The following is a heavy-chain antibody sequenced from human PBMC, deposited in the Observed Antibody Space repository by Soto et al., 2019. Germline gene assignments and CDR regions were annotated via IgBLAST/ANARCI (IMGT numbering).Heavy chain of an antibody. V-gene: IGHV1-69*13. J-gene: IGHJ5*02. CDR1: GGTFSSYA. D-gene: IGHD6-19*01. CDR2: IIPIFGTA. CDR3: ARDKGIAVAGSQGLDP. Sequence: SVKVSGKASGGTFSSYAISWVRQAPGQGLEWMGGIIPIFGTANYAQKFQGRVTITADESTSTAYMELSSLRSEDTAVYYCARDKGIAVAGSQGLDPWGKGTLVTVSS.